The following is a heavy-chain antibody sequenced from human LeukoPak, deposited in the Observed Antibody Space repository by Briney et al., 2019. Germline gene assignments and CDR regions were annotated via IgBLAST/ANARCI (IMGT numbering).Heavy chain of an antibody. J-gene: IGHJ3*02. CDR2: IYHSGST. Sequence: TSETLSLTCAVSGYSISSGYYWGWIRQPPGKGLEWIGSIYHSGSTYYNPSLKSRVTISVDTSKNQFPLKLSSVTAADTAVYYCARPSSDYYDSSGYSLWAFDIWGQGTMVTVSS. CDR1: GYSISSGYY. D-gene: IGHD3-22*01. CDR3: ARPSSDYYDSSGYSLWAFDI. V-gene: IGHV4-38-2*01.